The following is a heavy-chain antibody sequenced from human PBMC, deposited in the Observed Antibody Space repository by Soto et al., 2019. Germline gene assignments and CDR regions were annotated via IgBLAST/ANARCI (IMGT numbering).Heavy chain of an antibody. D-gene: IGHD3-3*01. J-gene: IGHJ6*02. Sequence: SGGSLRLSCAASGFTFSDYYMSWIRQAPGKGLEWVSYISSSGSTIYYADSVKGRFTISRDNAKNSLYLQMNSLRAEDTAVYYCASERERAYYDFWSGSRRYGMDVWGQGTTVTVSS. CDR2: ISSSGSTI. CDR1: GFTFSDYY. CDR3: ASERERAYYDFWSGSRRYGMDV. V-gene: IGHV3-11*01.